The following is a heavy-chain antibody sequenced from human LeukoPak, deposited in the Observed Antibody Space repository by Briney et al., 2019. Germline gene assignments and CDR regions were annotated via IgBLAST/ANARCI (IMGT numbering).Heavy chain of an antibody. CDR1: GFTFSSYA. V-gene: IGHV3-23*01. D-gene: IGHD5-12*01. Sequence: GGSLRPSCAASGFTFSSYAMSWVRQAPGKGLEWVSAISGSGGSTYYADSVKGRFTISRDNSKNTLYLQMNSLRAEDTAVYYCAKDVGKYRGSPLVYYFDYWGQGTLVTVSS. J-gene: IGHJ4*02. CDR2: ISGSGGST. CDR3: AKDVGKYRGSPLVYYFDY.